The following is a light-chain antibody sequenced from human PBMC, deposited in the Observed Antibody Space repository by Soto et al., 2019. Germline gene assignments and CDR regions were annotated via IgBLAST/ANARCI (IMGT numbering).Light chain of an antibody. V-gene: IGKV3-20*01. CDR3: QQYGSSPWT. CDR2: GIS. CDR1: QSVTGSY. Sequence: EIMLTQSPVTLSLSPGEGATLSCGASQSVTGSYLAWYQQKPGQAPRLLIYGISTRATGIPARFSGSGSETEFTLTISRLEPEDFAVYYCQQYGSSPWTFGQGTKVDIK. J-gene: IGKJ1*01.